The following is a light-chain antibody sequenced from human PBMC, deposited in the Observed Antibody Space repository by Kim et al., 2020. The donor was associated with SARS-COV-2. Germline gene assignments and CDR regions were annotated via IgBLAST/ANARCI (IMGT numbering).Light chain of an antibody. J-gene: IGKJ4*01. CDR2: GAS. CDR3: QQYNSYPLT. CDR1: QGIAKD. V-gene: IGKV1-16*01. Sequence: ASVGDRVTITGRASQGIAKDVAWFQQKPGKAPKSLVYGASSLQSGAPSRFSGSGSGTEFTLTITSLQPEDFAAYFCQQYNSYPLTFGGGTKVDIK.